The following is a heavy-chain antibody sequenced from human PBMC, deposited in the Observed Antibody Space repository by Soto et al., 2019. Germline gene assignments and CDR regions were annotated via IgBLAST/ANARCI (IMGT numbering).Heavy chain of an antibody. Sequence: EVQLVESGGGLVQPGGSLRLSCAASGFTLSDHYMDWVRQAPGKGLEWVARTRNKAKSYTTEYAASVKGRFTISRDDSKGSLYLQRNSLRSEDTAVYYCARAMYNGCVYGYFDYWGQGILVTVSS. CDR1: GFTLSDHY. J-gene: IGHJ4*02. CDR2: TRNKAKSYTT. D-gene: IGHD2-8*01. CDR3: ARAMYNGCVYGYFDY. V-gene: IGHV3-72*01.